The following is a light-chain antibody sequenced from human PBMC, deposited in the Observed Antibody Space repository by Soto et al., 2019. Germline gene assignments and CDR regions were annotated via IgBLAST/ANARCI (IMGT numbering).Light chain of an antibody. CDR2: DTS. Sequence: QTVVTQEPSLTVSPGGTVTLTCGSSTGAVTSGHYPYWFQKKSGQAPRTLIYDTSNKHSWTPARFSGSLLGGKAALTLSGAQPEDEAEYYCSLSYSGVVVLGGGTKLTVL. CDR1: TGAVTSGHY. V-gene: IGLV7-46*01. CDR3: SLSYSGVVV. J-gene: IGLJ2*01.